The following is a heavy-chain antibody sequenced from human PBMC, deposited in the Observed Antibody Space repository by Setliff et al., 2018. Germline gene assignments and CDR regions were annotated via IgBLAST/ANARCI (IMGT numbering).Heavy chain of an antibody. D-gene: IGHD6-6*01. Sequence: PSETLSLTCAAYGGTFSDYHWTWIRQSPEMGLEWIGEINHRGSTNYNPPLKSRVTISIDTSKDQFSLKLISMTAADTAVYYCARGRNIAARLLDSWGQGTLVTVSS. V-gene: IGHV4-34*01. J-gene: IGHJ4*02. CDR2: INHRGST. CDR3: ARGRNIAARLLDS. CDR1: GGTFSDYH.